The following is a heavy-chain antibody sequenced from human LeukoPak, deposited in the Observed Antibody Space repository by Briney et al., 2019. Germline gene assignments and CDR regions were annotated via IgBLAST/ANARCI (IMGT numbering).Heavy chain of an antibody. CDR3: ARQRIAATGGFDAFHI. J-gene: IGHJ3*02. D-gene: IGHD6-13*01. Sequence: GESLKISCKASGYTFTSYWIGWVRQMPGKGLEWMGIIYPGDSDTRYSPSFQGQVTISADKSISTAYLQWSTLKASDTAMYYCARQRIAATGGFDAFHIWGQGTMVTVSS. V-gene: IGHV5-51*01. CDR1: GYTFTSYW. CDR2: IYPGDSDT.